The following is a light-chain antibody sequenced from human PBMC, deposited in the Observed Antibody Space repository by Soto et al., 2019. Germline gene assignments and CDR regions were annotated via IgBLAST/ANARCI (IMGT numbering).Light chain of an antibody. V-gene: IGLV2-14*01. Sequence: QSVLTQPASVSGSTGQSITISCTGTSRDVGGYNYVSWYQQYPGRVPKAMIYEVSHRPAGVSNRFSGSKSGNTASLTISGLQAEDEADYYCSSFTGSGTYVFGSGTKVTVL. CDR2: EVS. CDR3: SSFTGSGTYV. J-gene: IGLJ1*01. CDR1: SRDVGGYNY.